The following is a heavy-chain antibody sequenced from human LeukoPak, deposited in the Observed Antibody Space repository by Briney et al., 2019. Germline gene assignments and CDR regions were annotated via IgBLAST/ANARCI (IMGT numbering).Heavy chain of an antibody. CDR2: INRNGGST. Sequence: GGSLRLSCAASGFTFDDYGMSWVRQAPGKGLEWVSGINRNGGSTGYADSVKGRFTISRDNAKNSLYLQMNSLRAEDTALYYCAGDRLSGIAVPRTSDAGYWGQGALVTVSS. CDR1: GFTFDDYG. CDR3: AGDRLSGIAVPRTSDAGY. D-gene: IGHD6-19*01. V-gene: IGHV3-20*04. J-gene: IGHJ4*02.